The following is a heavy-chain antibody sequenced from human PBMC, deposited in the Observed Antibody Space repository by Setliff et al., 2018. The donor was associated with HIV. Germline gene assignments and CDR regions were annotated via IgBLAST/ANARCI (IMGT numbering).Heavy chain of an antibody. CDR1: GGSISSDNW. CDR3: ASDLAAAGNMVY. CDR2: IHYSGGP. Sequence: PSETLSLTCAASGGSISSDNWWSWVRQPPGKGLECIGYIHYSGGPNYNPSLKSRVTISVDTSKNQLSLKLSSVTAADTAVYYCASDLAAAGNMVYWGQGTLVTVSS. J-gene: IGHJ4*02. D-gene: IGHD6-13*01. V-gene: IGHV4-4*02.